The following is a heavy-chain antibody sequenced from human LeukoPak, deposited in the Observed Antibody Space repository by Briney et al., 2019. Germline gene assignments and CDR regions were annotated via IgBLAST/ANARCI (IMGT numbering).Heavy chain of an antibody. CDR1: GFTFSSYS. J-gene: IGHJ4*02. CDR3: ARDEVYYDSSGYS. V-gene: IGHV3-48*01. Sequence: GGSLRLSCATSGFTFSSYSMNWVRQAPGKGLEWVSYISSSSSTIYYADSVKGRFTISRDNAKNSLYLQMNSLRAEDTAVYYCARDEVYYDSSGYSWGQGTLVTVSS. CDR2: ISSSSSTI. D-gene: IGHD3-22*01.